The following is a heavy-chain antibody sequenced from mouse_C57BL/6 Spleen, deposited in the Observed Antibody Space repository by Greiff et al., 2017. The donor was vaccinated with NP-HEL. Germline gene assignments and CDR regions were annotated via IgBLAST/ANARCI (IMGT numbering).Heavy chain of an antibody. CDR2: IYPGDGDT. Sequence: QVQLKESGAELVKPGASVKISCKASGYAFSSYWMNWVKQRPGKGLEWIGQIYPGDGDTNYNGKFKGKATLTADKSSSTAYMQLSSLTSEDSAVYFCARNYGSSYAMDDWGQGTSVTVSS. CDR1: GYAFSSYW. D-gene: IGHD1-1*01. CDR3: ARNYGSSYAMDD. J-gene: IGHJ4*01. V-gene: IGHV1-80*01.